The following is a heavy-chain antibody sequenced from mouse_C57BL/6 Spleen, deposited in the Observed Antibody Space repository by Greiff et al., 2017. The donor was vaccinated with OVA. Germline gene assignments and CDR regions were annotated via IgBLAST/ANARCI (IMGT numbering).Heavy chain of an antibody. J-gene: IGHJ1*03. CDR1: GYTFTSYW. V-gene: IGHV1-69*01. D-gene: IGHD1-1*01. Sequence: QVHVKQPGAELVMPGASVKLSCKASGYTFTSYWMHWVKQRPGQGLEWIGEIDPSDSYTNYNQKFKGKSTLTVDKSSSTAYMQLSSLTSEDSAVYYCALLYYGSSYGYFDVWGTGTTVTVSS. CDR3: ALLYYGSSYGYFDV. CDR2: IDPSDSYT.